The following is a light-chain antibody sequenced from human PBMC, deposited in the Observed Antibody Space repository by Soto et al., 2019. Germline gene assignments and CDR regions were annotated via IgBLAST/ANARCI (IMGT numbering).Light chain of an antibody. V-gene: IGKV1-5*03. J-gene: IGKJ1*01. Sequence: DIQMTQSPSTLSASVGDRVTISCRPSQSINKWLAWYQHKPGKAPKLLIYEVSTLDNGVPSRFSGTASATDFTLTINSLQPDDFATCYCQHYSGDRTTFGQGTKVDIK. CDR2: EVS. CDR1: QSINKW. CDR3: QHYSGDRTT.